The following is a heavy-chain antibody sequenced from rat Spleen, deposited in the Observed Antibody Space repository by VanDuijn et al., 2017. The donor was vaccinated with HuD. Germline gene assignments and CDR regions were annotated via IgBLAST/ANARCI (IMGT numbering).Heavy chain of an antibody. D-gene: IGHD1-12*02. Sequence: EVQLVESGGGLVQPGRSLKLSCAASGFTFSNYGMHWIRQAPTQGLEWVASISPTGGTTNYRDSVKGRFTLSRGNAKSTLYLQLDSLRSEDTATDYWATDTFYDGTYYPGGFDYWGQGVMVTVSS. J-gene: IGHJ2*01. V-gene: IGHV5-19*01. CDR2: ISPTGGTT. CDR3: ATDTFYDGTYYPGGFDY. CDR1: GFTFSNYG.